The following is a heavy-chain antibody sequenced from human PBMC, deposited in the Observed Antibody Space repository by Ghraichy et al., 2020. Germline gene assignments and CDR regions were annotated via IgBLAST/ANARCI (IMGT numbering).Heavy chain of an antibody. CDR1: GFTFSSYS. CDR3: ARGRDYYDSRGYYYYGMDV. V-gene: IGHV3-21*01. J-gene: IGHJ6*02. Sequence: GESLNISCAASGFTFSSYSMNWVRQAPGKGLEWVSSISSSSSYIYYADSVKGRFTISRDNAKNSLYLQMNSLRAEDTAVYYCARGRDYYDSRGYYYYGMDVWGQGTTVTVSS. CDR2: ISSSSSYI. D-gene: IGHD3-22*01.